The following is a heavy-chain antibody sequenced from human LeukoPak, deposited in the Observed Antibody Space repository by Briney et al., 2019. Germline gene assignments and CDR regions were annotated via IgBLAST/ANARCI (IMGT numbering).Heavy chain of an antibody. Sequence: PGGSLRLSCAASGFTFSSYSMNWVRQAPGKGLEGVSSISSSSSYIDYADSVKGRFTISRDNAKNSLYLQMNSLRAEDTAVYYCARDPSTYYYDSSGYYNWFDPWGQGTLVTVSS. J-gene: IGHJ5*02. D-gene: IGHD3-22*01. CDR3: ARDPSTYYYDSSGYYNWFDP. CDR2: ISSSSSYI. CDR1: GFTFSSYS. V-gene: IGHV3-21*01.